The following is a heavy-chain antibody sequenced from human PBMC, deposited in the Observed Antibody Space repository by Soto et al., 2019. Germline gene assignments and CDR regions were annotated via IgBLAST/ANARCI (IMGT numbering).Heavy chain of an antibody. V-gene: IGHV3-23*01. CDR2: VSGSGGST. J-gene: IGHJ3*02. CDR3: AKDRSHVVVVVAATPYDAFDI. CDR1: GFTFSSYG. D-gene: IGHD2-15*01. Sequence: GGSLRLSCAASGFTFSSYGMGWVRQAPGKGLEWVSAVSGSGGSTNYADSVKGRFTISRDNSKNTLYLQMNSLRAEDTAVYYCAKDRSHVVVVVAATPYDAFDIWGQGTMVTVSS.